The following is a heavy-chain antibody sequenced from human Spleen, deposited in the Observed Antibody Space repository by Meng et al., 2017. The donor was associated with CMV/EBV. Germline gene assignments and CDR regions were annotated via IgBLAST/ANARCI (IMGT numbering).Heavy chain of an antibody. V-gene: IGHV3-21*05. CDR3: VRDGRAGIRGSYRRFDW. CDR1: GFVFNKYW. Sequence: GESLKISCAASGFVFNKYWMSWVRQVPGKGLEWVSYIDNNGNDIHYANSVEGRFTVSRDNARESMYLQMNSLRDEDSAAYYCVRDGRAGIRGSYRRFDWWGQGTLVTVSS. J-gene: IGHJ4*02. D-gene: IGHD3-3*02. CDR2: IDNNGNDI.